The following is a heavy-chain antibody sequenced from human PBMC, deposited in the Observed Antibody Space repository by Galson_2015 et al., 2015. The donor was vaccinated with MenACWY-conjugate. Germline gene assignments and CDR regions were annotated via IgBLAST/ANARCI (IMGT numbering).Heavy chain of an antibody. V-gene: IGHV4-39*01. J-gene: IGHJ3*02. CDR3: ARHDRTAPARSGAFDI. CDR2: IYYSGST. CDR1: GGSISSSSYY. D-gene: IGHD2-2*01. Sequence: ETLSLTCTVSGGSISSSSYYWDWIRQPPGRGLEWIGTIYYSGSTYYNSSLKCRVTISVDTSQNQFSLNLSSVTAADTAMHYCARHDRTAPARSGAFDIWGRGTMVTVSS.